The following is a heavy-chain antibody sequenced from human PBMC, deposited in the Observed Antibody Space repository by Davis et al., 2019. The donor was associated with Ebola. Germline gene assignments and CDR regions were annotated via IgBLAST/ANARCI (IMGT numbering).Heavy chain of an antibody. Sequence: GESLKISCAASGFTFSSYAMHWVRQAPGKGLEWVAVISYDGSNKYYADSVKGRFTISRDNSKNTLYLQMNSLRAEDTAVYYCARDENYCSSTSCYTLPDYWGQGTLVTVSS. V-gene: IGHV3-30*04. D-gene: IGHD2-2*02. CDR1: GFTFSSYA. CDR2: ISYDGSNK. CDR3: ARDENYCSSTSCYTLPDY. J-gene: IGHJ4*02.